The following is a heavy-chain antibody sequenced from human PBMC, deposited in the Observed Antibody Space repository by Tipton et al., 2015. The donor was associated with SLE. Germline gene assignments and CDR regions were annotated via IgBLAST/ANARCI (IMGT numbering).Heavy chain of an antibody. CDR2: ISSNGGST. CDR1: GFTFSSYA. CDR3: VKGLGAGMDV. Sequence: SLRLSCSASGFTFSSYAMHWVRQAPGKGLEYVSAISSNGGSTYYADPVKGRFTISRDNSKNTLYLQMSSLRAEDTAVYYCVKGLGAGMDVWGQGTTVTVSS. V-gene: IGHV3-64D*06. J-gene: IGHJ6*02. D-gene: IGHD3-10*01.